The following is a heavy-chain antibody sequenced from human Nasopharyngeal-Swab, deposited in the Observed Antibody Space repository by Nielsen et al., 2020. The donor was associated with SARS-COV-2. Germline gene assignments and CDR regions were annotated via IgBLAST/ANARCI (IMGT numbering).Heavy chain of an antibody. CDR2: INSDGSST. Sequence: GESLKISCAASGFTFSSYWMHWVRQAPGKGLVWVSRINSDGSSTSYADSVKGRFTISRDNAKNTLYLQMNSLRAEDTAVYYCARAGNGDYVPPDYWGQGTLVTVSS. J-gene: IGHJ4*02. CDR1: GFTFSSYW. V-gene: IGHV3-74*01. CDR3: ARAGNGDYVPPDY. D-gene: IGHD4-17*01.